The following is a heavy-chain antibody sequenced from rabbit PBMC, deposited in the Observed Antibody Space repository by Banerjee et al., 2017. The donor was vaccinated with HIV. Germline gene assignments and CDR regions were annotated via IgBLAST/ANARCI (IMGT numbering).Heavy chain of an antibody. D-gene: IGHD6-1*01. Sequence: QEQLEESGGDLVKPGASLTLTCTASGFDLSSSYYMCWVRQAPGKGLELIACIYTSSGSTYYASWAKGRFTISKTSSTTVTLQMTSLTVADTATYFCARGTSYAAYGYDLWGQGTLVTVS. V-gene: IGHV1S45*01. CDR3: ARGTSYAAYGYDL. CDR1: GFDLSSSYY. J-gene: IGHJ4*01. CDR2: IYTSSGST.